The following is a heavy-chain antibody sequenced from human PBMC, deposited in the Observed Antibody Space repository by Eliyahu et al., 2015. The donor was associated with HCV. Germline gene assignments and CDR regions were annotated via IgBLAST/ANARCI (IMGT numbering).Heavy chain of an antibody. CDR2: ISVSSGDT. J-gene: IGHJ4*02. V-gene: IGHV1-18*01. CDR1: GYTFSNYG. CDR3: ARRSLDY. Sequence: QVHLVQSAAEVKKPGASLKVSCKASGYTFSNYGINWVRQAPGQGLEWMGWISVSSGDTHYAQNLQGRVTMTRDTSTSTAYMELRSLRFDDTAVYYCARRSLDYWGQGTLVTVSS.